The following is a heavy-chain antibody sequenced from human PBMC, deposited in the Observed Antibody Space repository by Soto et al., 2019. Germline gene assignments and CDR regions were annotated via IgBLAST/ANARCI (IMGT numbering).Heavy chain of an antibody. J-gene: IGHJ6*02. CDR1: GFTFSSYA. D-gene: IGHD3-3*01. CDR3: AREMSIHNTYYDFWAHDGMDV. CDR2: ISYDGSNK. Sequence: PGGSLRLSCAASGFTFSSYAMHWVRQAPGKGLEWVAVISYDGSNKYYADSVKGRFTISRDNSKNTLYLQMNSLRAEDTAVYYCAREMSIHNTYYDFWAHDGMDVWGQGTTVTVSS. V-gene: IGHV3-30-3*01.